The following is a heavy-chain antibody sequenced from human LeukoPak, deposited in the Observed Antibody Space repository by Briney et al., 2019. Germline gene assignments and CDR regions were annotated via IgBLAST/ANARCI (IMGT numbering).Heavy chain of an antibody. Sequence: ASVKVSCKASGGTFSSYAISWVRQAPGQGLEWMGRIIPIFGTADYAQRFQGRVTITTDESTSTAYMELSSLRSEDTAVYYCATALDSSSSPFGLHDYYMDVWGKGTTVTVSS. CDR2: IIPIFGTA. V-gene: IGHV1-69*05. CDR3: ATALDSSSSPFGLHDYYMDV. D-gene: IGHD6-6*01. CDR1: GGTFSSYA. J-gene: IGHJ6*03.